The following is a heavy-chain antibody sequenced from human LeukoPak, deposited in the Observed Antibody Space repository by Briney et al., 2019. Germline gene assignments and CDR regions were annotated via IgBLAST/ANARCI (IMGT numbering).Heavy chain of an antibody. Sequence: PGGSLRLSCAASGFTFSSYAMSWVRQAPGKGPEWVSAISGSGGSTYYADSVKGRFTISRDNSKNTLYLQMNSLRAEDTAVYYCAASSDYYGSEPFGPWGQGTLVTVSS. CDR1: GFTFSSYA. D-gene: IGHD3-10*01. CDR3: AASSDYYGSEPFGP. CDR2: ISGSGGST. V-gene: IGHV3-23*01. J-gene: IGHJ5*02.